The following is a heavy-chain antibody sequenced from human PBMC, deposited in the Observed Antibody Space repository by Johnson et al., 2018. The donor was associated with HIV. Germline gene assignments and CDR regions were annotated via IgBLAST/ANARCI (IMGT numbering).Heavy chain of an antibody. CDR3: AKDRQATSTLGAVDI. J-gene: IGHJ3*02. CDR1: GFTFGDYA. D-gene: IGHD5-24*01. Sequence: VQLVESGGGVVQPGRSLRLSCAASGFTFGDYAMHWVRQRPGKGLEWVSGISWNSVNIEYADSVKGRFTISRDNAKNSLYLQMNSLRTEDTALYSCAKDRQATSTLGAVDIWGQGNMVIVSS. CDR2: ISWNSVNI. V-gene: IGHV3-9*01.